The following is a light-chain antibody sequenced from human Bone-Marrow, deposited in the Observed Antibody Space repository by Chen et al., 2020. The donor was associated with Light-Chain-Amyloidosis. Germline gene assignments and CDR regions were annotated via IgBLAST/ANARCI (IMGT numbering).Light chain of an antibody. V-gene: IGLV3-25*03. CDR1: DLPTKY. J-gene: IGLJ2*01. Sequence: SYELTQPPSVSVSPGQTARITGSGDDLPTKYAYWYQQKPGQAPVLVIHRDTERPSGISARCSGSSSGTTASLTISGVQAEDEADYHGQSADSSGTYEVIFGGGTKLTVL. CDR2: RDT. CDR3: QSADSSGTYEVI.